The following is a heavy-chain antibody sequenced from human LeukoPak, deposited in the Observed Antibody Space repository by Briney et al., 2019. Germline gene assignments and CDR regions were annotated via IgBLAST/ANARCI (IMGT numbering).Heavy chain of an antibody. D-gene: IGHD1-14*01. CDR3: VVVVEPPDSDGFDV. CDR1: GFTFGNSW. CDR2: INADGSTA. Sequence: GGSLRLSCAASGFTFGNSWVHWVRQAPGKGLVWVSLINADGSTATYADSVKGRFTISRDNAGNTLSLQMNSLTIEDTAVYYCVVVVEPPDSDGFDVWGQGTMITVSS. V-gene: IGHV3-74*01. J-gene: IGHJ3*01.